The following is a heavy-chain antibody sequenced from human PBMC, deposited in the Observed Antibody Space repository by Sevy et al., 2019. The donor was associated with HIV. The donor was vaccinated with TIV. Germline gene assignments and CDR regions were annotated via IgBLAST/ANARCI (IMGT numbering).Heavy chain of an antibody. D-gene: IGHD6-6*01. V-gene: IGHV4-59*01. CDR3: ARHSIAARSWYFDL. Sequence: SETLSLTCTVSGASISNYYWSWIRQPPGKGLEWIEYLYYGGRTNYNPSLKSRVTISVDKSKNQFSLKLTSVTAADTAVYYCARHSIAARSWYFDLWGRGTLVTVSS. CDR2: LYYGGRT. CDR1: GASISNYY. J-gene: IGHJ2*01.